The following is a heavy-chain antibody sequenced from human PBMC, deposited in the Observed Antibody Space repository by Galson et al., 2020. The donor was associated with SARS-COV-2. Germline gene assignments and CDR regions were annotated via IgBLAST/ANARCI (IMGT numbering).Heavy chain of an antibody. CDR1: GGSISSHY. D-gene: IGHD1-26*01. Sequence: SETLSLTCTVSGGSISSHYWGWIRQPPGKGLEWIGYIHYSGRTNYNPSLRSRVTISIDTSKNQFSLKLSSVTAADTAVYNCARWGAGRFDTWGQGTMVTVSS. CDR2: IHYSGRT. J-gene: IGHJ3*02. CDR3: ARWGAGRFDT. V-gene: IGHV4-59*11.